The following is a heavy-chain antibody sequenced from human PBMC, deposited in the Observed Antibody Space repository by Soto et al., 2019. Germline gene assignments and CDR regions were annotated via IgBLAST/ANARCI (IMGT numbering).Heavy chain of an antibody. V-gene: IGHV4-30-4*01. CDR1: GGSISSGDYY. D-gene: IGHD6-6*01. CDR3: ARARASYISSILWFDS. CDR2: IYYSGSI. Sequence: QVQLQESGPGLVKPSQTLSLTCTVSGGSISSGDYYWSWIRQPPGKGLEWIGYIYYSGSIYYNPSLKSRVTISVNTSKNQFSLKLSSVTAADTAVYYCARARASYISSILWFDSWGQGTLVTVSS. J-gene: IGHJ5*01.